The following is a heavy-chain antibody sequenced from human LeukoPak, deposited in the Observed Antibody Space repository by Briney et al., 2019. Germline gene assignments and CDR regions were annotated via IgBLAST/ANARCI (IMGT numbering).Heavy chain of an antibody. J-gene: IGHJ4*02. CDR2: ISGNGGGT. V-gene: IGHV3-64*01. CDR1: GFTFSSYT. Sequence: GGSLRLSCTASGFTFSSYTMHWVRQAPGKGLEYVSGISGNGGGTYYANPVKGRFTISRDNSKNTLYLQMGSLRAEDMAVYYCAREVLGYSSSSDYWGQGTLVTVSS. D-gene: IGHD6-6*01. CDR3: AREVLGYSSSSDY.